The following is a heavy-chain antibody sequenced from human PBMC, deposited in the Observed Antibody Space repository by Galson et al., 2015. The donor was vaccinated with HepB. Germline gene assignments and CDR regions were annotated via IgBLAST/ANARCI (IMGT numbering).Heavy chain of an antibody. CDR1: GFTFSGYA. Sequence: SLRLSCAASGFTFSGYAMNWVRPAPGGGLEWISYINRGSDTTFYGDSVKGRFTVSRDNAKNLLYLQMNSLRAEDTAIYYCARERHSSSWYDCLDSWGQGTQVTVTS. V-gene: IGHV3-48*04. D-gene: IGHD6-13*01. CDR2: INRGSDTT. J-gene: IGHJ4*02. CDR3: ARERHSSSWYDCLDS.